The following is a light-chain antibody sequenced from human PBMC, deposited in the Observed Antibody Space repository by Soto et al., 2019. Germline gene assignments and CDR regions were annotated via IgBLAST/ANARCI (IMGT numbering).Light chain of an antibody. Sequence: SYELSQPPSVSVAPGQTARITCWGNNIGTKSVHWYQQKPGQAPVLVVFNDSGRPSGIPERFSGSNSGDTATTATLTISRVEAGDEADYYCQVWDSSSEWVFGGGTKRTV. CDR3: QVWDSSSEWV. V-gene: IGLV3-21*02. CDR1: NIGTKS. CDR2: NDS. J-gene: IGLJ3*02.